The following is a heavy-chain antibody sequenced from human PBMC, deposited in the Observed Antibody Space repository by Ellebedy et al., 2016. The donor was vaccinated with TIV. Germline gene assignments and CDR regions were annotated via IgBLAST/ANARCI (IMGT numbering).Heavy chain of an antibody. D-gene: IGHD6-19*01. CDR2: IDWDDDK. CDR3: ARLRRYSSVGGYYYYGMDV. Sequence: SGLTLVKPTQTLTLTCTFSGFSLSTSGMCVSWIRQPPGKALEWLARIDWDDDKYYSTSLKTRLTISKDTSKNQVVLTMTNMDPVDTATYYCARLRRYSSVGGYYYYGMDVWGQGTTVTVSS. CDR1: GFSLSTSGMC. J-gene: IGHJ6*02. V-gene: IGHV2-70*11.